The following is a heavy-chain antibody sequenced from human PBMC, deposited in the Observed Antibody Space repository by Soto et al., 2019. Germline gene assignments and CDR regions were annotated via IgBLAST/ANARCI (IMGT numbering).Heavy chain of an antibody. Sequence: SVKVSCKASGGTFSSYAISWVRQAPGQGLEWMGGIIPIFGTANYAQKFQGRVTITADESTSTAYMELSSLRSEATAVYYCARARPAMDYYDSSGYYNTPSFIYWGQGTLVTVSS. V-gene: IGHV1-69*13. CDR3: ARARPAMDYYDSSGYYNTPSFIY. CDR1: GGTFSSYA. D-gene: IGHD3-22*01. J-gene: IGHJ4*02. CDR2: IIPIFGTA.